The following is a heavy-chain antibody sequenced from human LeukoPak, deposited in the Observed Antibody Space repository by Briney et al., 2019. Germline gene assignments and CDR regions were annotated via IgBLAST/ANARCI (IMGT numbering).Heavy chain of an antibody. J-gene: IGHJ3*02. Sequence: GGSLRLSCVASGFTFSRHAMHWVRQAPGKGLEYVSAILSDGGTTYYANSVKGRFTISRDNSKNTLHLQMGSLRLEDMAVYYCARHRSGTYYDAFDTWGQGTMVTVSS. V-gene: IGHV3-64*01. CDR2: ILSDGGTT. CDR3: ARHRSGTYYDAFDT. CDR1: GFTFSRHA. D-gene: IGHD3-10*01.